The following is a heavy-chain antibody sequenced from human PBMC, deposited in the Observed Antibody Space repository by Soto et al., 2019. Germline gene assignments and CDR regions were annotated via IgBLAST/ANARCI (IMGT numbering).Heavy chain of an antibody. J-gene: IGHJ4*02. CDR2: IWYDGSNQ. D-gene: IGHD1-26*01. V-gene: IGHV3-33*01. Sequence: QVKLVESGGGVVQPGTSLRLSCEASGFNISNYGMHWVRQAPGKGLEWLAFIWYDGSNQNYAVSVKGRLTIARDNSKNTLNMQMTNSKADDKAVYHSARAISSVTYYDSIGYWGRGALCSVSS. CDR1: GFNISNYG. CDR3: ARAISSVTYYDSIGY.